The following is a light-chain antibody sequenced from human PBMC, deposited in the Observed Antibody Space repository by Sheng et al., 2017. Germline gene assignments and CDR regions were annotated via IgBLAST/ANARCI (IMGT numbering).Light chain of an antibody. Sequence: EIVLTQSPATLSLSPGERATLSCRASQSVSSSLAWYQQKPGQAPRLLIYDASNRATGIPARFSGSGSGTDFTLTISSLEPEDSAVYYCQQRTNWATFGQGTRLEIK. J-gene: IGKJ5*01. CDR3: QQRTNWAT. CDR2: DAS. V-gene: IGKV3-11*01. CDR1: QSVSSS.